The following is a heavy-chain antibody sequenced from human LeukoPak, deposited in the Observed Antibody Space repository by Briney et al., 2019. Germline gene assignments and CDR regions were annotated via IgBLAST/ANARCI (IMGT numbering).Heavy chain of an antibody. Sequence: GGPLRLSCEASGFTFNTYSMNWARQAPGKGLEGVSSIDSSGWYMFYADSLKGRFIISRDNAKDSLYLQMNSLRVEDTAVYYCLRGDRRDYWGQGTLVTVSS. CDR3: LRGDRRDY. CDR2: IDSSGWYM. V-gene: IGHV3-21*06. J-gene: IGHJ4*02. CDR1: GFTFNTYS.